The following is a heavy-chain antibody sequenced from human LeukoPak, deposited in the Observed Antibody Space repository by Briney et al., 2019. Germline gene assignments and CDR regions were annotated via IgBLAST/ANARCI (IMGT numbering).Heavy chain of an antibody. CDR2: INHSGST. D-gene: IGHD6-13*01. J-gene: IGHJ6*03. Sequence: SETLSLTCAVYGGSFSGYYWSWIRQPPGKGLEWIGEINHSGSTNYNPSLKSRVTISVDTSKNQFSLKLSSVTAADTAVYYCAGRQPPGIAAAGKPRIYYYYMDVWGKGTTVTVSS. CDR1: GGSFSGYY. V-gene: IGHV4-34*01. CDR3: AGRQPPGIAAAGKPRIYYYYMDV.